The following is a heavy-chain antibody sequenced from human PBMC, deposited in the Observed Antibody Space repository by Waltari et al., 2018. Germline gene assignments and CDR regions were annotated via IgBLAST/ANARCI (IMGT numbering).Heavy chain of an antibody. J-gene: IGHJ3*02. CDR1: GYTLTELS. CDR3: ATARDVNWGFYDAFDI. V-gene: IGHV1-24*01. Sequence: QVQLVQSGAEVKKPGASVKVSCKVSGYTLTELSMHWVRQAPGKGLEWMGGFDPEDGETIYAQKVQGRVTMTEDTSTDTAYMELSSLRSEDTAVYYCATARDVNWGFYDAFDIWGQGTMVTVSS. D-gene: IGHD7-27*01. CDR2: FDPEDGET.